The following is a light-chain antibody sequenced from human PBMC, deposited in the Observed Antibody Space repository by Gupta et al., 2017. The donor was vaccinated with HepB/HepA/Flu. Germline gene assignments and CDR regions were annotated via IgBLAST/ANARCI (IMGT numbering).Light chain of an antibody. CDR3: VLYMGSGIWV. Sequence: QTVVTQEPSFSVSPGGTVTLTCGLSSGSVSTSYYPSWYQQTPGQPPRPLIYSTNTRASGVPDRFSGSILGNKAALTITGAQADDESDDYCVLYMGSGIWVFGGGTKLTVL. V-gene: IGLV8-61*01. CDR1: SGSVSTSYY. CDR2: STN. J-gene: IGLJ3*02.